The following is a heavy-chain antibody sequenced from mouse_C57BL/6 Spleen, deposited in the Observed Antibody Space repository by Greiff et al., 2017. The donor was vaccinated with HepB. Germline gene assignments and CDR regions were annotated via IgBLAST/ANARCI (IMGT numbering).Heavy chain of an antibody. V-gene: IGHV14-2*01. CDR2: IDPEDGET. CDR3: ARSRAVVASYWYFDV. CDR1: GFNIKDYY. D-gene: IGHD1-1*01. Sequence: EVQLQQSGAELVKPGASVKLSCTASGFNIKDYYMHWVKQRTEQGLEWIGRIDPEDGETKYAPKFQGKATITADTSSNTAYLQLSSLTSEDTSVYYCARSRAVVASYWYFDVWGTGTTVTVSS. J-gene: IGHJ1*03.